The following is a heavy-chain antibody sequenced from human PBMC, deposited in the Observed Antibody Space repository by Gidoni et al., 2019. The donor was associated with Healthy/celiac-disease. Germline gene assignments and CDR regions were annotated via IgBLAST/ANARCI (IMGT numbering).Heavy chain of an antibody. J-gene: IGHJ4*02. Sequence: VQLVVSVGGLVQPGWSLRLSGSASGLPVLSNSMSWVRTAPGKGLEWVTVIYSGGSTDYADSVKGRFTISRDNSKNTLYLQMNSLRAEDTAVYYCARDLRDNWNGNYFDYWGQGTLVTVSS. CDR2: IYSGGST. D-gene: IGHD1-1*01. CDR3: ARDLRDNWNGNYFDY. CDR1: GLPVLSNS. V-gene: IGHV3-66*01.